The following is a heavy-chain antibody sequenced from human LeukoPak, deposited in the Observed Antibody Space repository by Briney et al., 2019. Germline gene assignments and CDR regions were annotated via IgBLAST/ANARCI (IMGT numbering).Heavy chain of an antibody. D-gene: IGHD2-2*01. Sequence: TLSLTCTVSGGSISSSDYYWSWVRQPPGKALEWLGVIYWDDDERYSPSLKARLTITKDTSKNQVVLTLTNMDPVDTATYYGPKKQKTEYCSSPSGNHDFFDIGGKGTMATVSS. CDR2: IYWDDDE. J-gene: IGHJ3*02. V-gene: IGHV2-5*08. CDR3: PKKQKTEYCSSPSGNHDFFDI. CDR1: GGSISSSDYY.